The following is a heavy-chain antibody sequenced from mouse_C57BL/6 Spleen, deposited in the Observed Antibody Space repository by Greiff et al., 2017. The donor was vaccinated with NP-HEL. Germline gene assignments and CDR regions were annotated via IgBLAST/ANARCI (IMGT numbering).Heavy chain of an antibody. CDR2: INPNNGGT. Sequence: EVQLQQSGPELVKPGASVKISCKASGYTFTDYYMNWVKQSHGKSLEWIGDINPNNGGTSYNQKFKGKATLTVDKSSSTAYMELRSLTSEDSAVYYCASSASLTGSFTYWGQGTLVTVSA. J-gene: IGHJ3*01. CDR1: GYTFTDYY. V-gene: IGHV1-26*01. CDR3: ASSASLTGSFTY. D-gene: IGHD6-1*01.